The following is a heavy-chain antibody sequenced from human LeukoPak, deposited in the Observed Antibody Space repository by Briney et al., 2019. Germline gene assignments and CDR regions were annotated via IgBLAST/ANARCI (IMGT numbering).Heavy chain of an antibody. CDR3: TREYGFMTTVFHAFDI. CDR2: IYYSGST. CDR1: GGSISSYY. V-gene: IGHV4-39*07. D-gene: IGHD4-17*01. Sequence: PSETLSLTCTVSGGSISSYYWGWIRQPPGKGLEWIGSIYYSGSTYYNPSLKSRVTISVDTSKNQFSLKLSSVTAADTAIYYCTREYGFMTTVFHAFDIWGQGTMVTVSP. J-gene: IGHJ3*02.